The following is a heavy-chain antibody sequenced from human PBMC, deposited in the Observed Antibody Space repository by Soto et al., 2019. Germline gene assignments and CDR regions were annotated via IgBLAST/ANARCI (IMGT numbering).Heavy chain of an antibody. D-gene: IGHD3-10*01. J-gene: IGHJ6*02. V-gene: IGHV4-34*01. Sequence: SETLSLTCAVHGGSFSGYYWDWIRQPPGKGLEWIGEINHGGTSNYNPSLKSRITINPDTSKNQLTLELNSVTPEDTAVYYCARGPRAHYGMDVWGQGTTVTVSS. CDR2: INHGGTS. CDR1: GGSFSGYY. CDR3: ARGPRAHYGMDV.